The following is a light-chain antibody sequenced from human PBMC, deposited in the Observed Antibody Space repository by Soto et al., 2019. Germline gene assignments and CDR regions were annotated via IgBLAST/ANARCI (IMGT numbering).Light chain of an antibody. CDR1: QSVSSN. CDR2: GAS. V-gene: IGKV3-15*01. J-gene: IGKJ2*01. CDR3: QQYNNWPPHKGHT. Sequence: EIVMTQSPATLSVSPGERATLSCRASQSVSSNLAWYQQKPGQAPRLLIYGASTRATGIPARFSGSGSGTEFTLTISSLQSEDFAVYYCQQYNNWPPHKGHTFGQGTKLEIK.